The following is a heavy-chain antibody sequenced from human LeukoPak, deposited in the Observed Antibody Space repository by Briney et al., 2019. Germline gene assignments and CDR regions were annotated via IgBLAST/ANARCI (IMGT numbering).Heavy chain of an antibody. CDR3: ARSYYDSSGYYGKFDY. CDR1: GGSISSSSYY. J-gene: IGHJ4*02. V-gene: IGHV4-39*01. CDR2: IYYSGST. D-gene: IGHD3-22*01. Sequence: SETLSLTCTASGGSISSSSYYWGWIRQPPGKGLEWIGSIYYSGSTYYNPSLKSRVTISVDTSKNQFSLKLSSVTAADTAVYYCARSYYDSSGYYGKFDYWGQGTLVTVSS.